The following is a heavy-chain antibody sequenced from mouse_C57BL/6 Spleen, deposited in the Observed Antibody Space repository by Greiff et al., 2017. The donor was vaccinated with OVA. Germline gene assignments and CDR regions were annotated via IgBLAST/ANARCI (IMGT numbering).Heavy chain of an antibody. J-gene: IGHJ3*01. CDR3: ARDRGVLATWFAY. V-gene: IGHV3-6*01. Sequence: ESGPGLVKPSQSLSLTCSVTGYSITSGYYWNWIRQFPGNKLEWMGYISYDGSNNYNPSLKNRISITRDTSKNQFFLKLNSVTTEDTATYYCARDRGVLATWFAYWGQGTLVTVSA. D-gene: IGHD3-3*01. CDR1: GYSITSGYY. CDR2: ISYDGSN.